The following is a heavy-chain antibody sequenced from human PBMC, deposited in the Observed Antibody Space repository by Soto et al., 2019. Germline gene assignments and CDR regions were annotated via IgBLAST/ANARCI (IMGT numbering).Heavy chain of an antibody. D-gene: IGHD3-10*01. CDR3: ARERITMVRGVIYYYYGMDV. J-gene: IGHJ6*02. CDR1: GFTFSSYG. V-gene: IGHV3-23*01. Sequence: GGSLRLSCAASGFTFSSYGMSWVRQAPGKGLECVSAISGSGGSIYYADSVKGRFTISRDNAKNSLYLQMNSLRAEDTAVYYCARERITMVRGVIYYYYGMDVWGQGTTVTVSS. CDR2: ISGSGGSI.